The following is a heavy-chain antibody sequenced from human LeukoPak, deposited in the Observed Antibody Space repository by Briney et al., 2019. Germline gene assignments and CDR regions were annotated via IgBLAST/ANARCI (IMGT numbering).Heavy chain of an antibody. CDR3: ARQDSSSSGPDY. CDR1: GGSISSRSCY. V-gene: IGHV4-39*01. Sequence: PSETLSLTCTISGGSISSRSCYWGWIRQPPGKGLEWIGSTYYSGSTYYNPSLKSRVTISVDTSKNQFSLNLSSVTAADTAVYYCARQDSSSSGPDYRGQGTLVTVSS. CDR2: TYYSGST. J-gene: IGHJ4*02. D-gene: IGHD6-6*01.